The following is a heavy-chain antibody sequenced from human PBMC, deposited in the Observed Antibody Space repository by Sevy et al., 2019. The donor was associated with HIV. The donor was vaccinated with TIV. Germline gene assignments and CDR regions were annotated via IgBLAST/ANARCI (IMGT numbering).Heavy chain of an antibody. J-gene: IGHJ3*02. CDR2: IGSSNSYK. D-gene: IGHD3-3*01. CDR1: GFNFRSYS. Sequence: GGSLRLSCAASGFNFRSYSINWVRQAPGKGLEWVSSIGSSNSYKYYADSVKGRFTISRDNAKKSLYLQMNSLRAEDTAIYYCARDYEAFDIWGQGTMVTVS. V-gene: IGHV3-21*04. CDR3: ARDYEAFDI.